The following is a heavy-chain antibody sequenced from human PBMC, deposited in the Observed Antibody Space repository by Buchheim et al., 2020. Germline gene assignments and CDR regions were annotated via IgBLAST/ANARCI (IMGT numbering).Heavy chain of an antibody. CDR1: GGSISSYY. Sequence: QVQLQESGPGLVKPSETLSLTCTVSGGSISSYYWSWIRLPPGKGLEWIGYINYSGSTSYNPSLTSRVTILVDTSKSQFSLKLYSVTAADTAVYYCARDSPCNGVSCLNGNWFDPWGQGTL. CDR2: INYSGST. J-gene: IGHJ5*02. CDR3: ARDSPCNGVSCLNGNWFDP. D-gene: IGHD2-15*01. V-gene: IGHV4-59*01.